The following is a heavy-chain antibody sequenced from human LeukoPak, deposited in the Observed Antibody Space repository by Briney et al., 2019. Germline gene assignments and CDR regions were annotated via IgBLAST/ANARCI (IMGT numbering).Heavy chain of an antibody. CDR2: IYSGGST. Sequence: PGGSLRLSCAASGFTVSSNYMSWVRQAPGKGLEWVSVIYSGGSTYYADSVKGRFTISRDNSKNTLYLQMNSLRAEDTAVYYCAREERLWFGEFRNWFDPWGQGTLVTVSS. CDR3: AREERLWFGEFRNWFDP. CDR1: GFTVSSNY. V-gene: IGHV3-66*01. D-gene: IGHD3-10*01. J-gene: IGHJ5*02.